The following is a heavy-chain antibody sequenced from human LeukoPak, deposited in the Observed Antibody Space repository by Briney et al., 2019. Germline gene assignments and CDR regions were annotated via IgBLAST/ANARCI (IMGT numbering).Heavy chain of an antibody. CDR3: ARSPRDGYHDSFDI. J-gene: IGHJ3*02. CDR2: IYPAVSDT. D-gene: IGHD5-24*01. Sequence: PGESLKISCKGSGYSFPNYWITWVRQMPGKGLEWMGIIYPAVSDTKYSPSFQGQVTISADRSINTAYLQWSSLSASATAMYYCARSPRDGYHDSFDIWGQGTMVTVSS. CDR1: GYSFPNYW. V-gene: IGHV5-51*01.